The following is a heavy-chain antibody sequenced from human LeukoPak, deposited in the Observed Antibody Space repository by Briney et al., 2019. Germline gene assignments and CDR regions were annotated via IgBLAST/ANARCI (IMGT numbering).Heavy chain of an antibody. Sequence: GGSLRLSCAASGFTFSSYWMSWVRQAPGKGLEWVANIKQDGSEKYYVDSVKGRFTISRDNAKNSLYLQMNSLRAEDTAVYYCAGRGGSYYVDAFDIWGQGTMVTVSS. J-gene: IGHJ3*02. CDR2: IKQDGSEK. D-gene: IGHD1-26*01. CDR1: GFTFSSYW. CDR3: AGRGGSYYVDAFDI. V-gene: IGHV3-7*01.